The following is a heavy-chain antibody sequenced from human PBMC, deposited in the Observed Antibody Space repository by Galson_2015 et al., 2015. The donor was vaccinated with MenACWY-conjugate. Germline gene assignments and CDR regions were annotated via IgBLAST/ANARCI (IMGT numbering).Heavy chain of an antibody. D-gene: IGHD3-16*01. J-gene: IGHJ6*02. Sequence: SLRLSCAASRYIFSGYWMGWVRQAPGMGLDWVANIKPDGSDIECADPLKARSTISRDNAQNTLYLQMESLRVEATAVYYCVRWGLAYAMDVWGQGTTVTVTS. CDR1: RYIFSGYW. V-gene: IGHV3-7*03. CDR2: IKPDGSDI. CDR3: VRWGLAYAMDV.